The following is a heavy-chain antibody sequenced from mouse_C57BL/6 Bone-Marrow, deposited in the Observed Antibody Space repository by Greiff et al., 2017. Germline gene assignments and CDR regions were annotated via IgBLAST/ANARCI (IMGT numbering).Heavy chain of an antibody. D-gene: IGHD1-1*01. V-gene: IGHV1-64*01. CDR3: ARELLLSLYFDY. J-gene: IGHJ2*01. CDR1: GYTFTSYW. Sequence: QVQLKQSGAELVKPGASVKLSCKASGYTFTSYWMHWVKQRPGQGLEWIGMIHPNSGSTNYNEKFKSKATLTVDKSSSTAYMQLSSLTSEDSAVYYCARELLLSLYFDYWGQGTTLTVSS. CDR2: IHPNSGST.